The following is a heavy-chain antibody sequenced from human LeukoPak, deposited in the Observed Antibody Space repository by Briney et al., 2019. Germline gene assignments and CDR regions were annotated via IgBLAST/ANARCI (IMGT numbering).Heavy chain of an antibody. Sequence: ASVKVSCKASRGTFSSYAISWVRQATGQGLEWMGWMNPNSGNTGYAQKFQGRVTMTRNTYITTAYMELSSLRSEDTAVYYCARVEYVSGYSHVYWGQGTLVTVSS. D-gene: IGHD3-22*01. CDR1: RGTFSSYA. V-gene: IGHV1-8*02. CDR2: MNPNSGNT. J-gene: IGHJ4*02. CDR3: ARVEYVSGYSHVY.